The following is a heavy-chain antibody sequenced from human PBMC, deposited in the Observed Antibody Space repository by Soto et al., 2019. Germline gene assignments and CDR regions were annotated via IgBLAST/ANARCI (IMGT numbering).Heavy chain of an antibody. CDR3: AKHLKYRDDYGDFWGWG. CDR1: GFTFDDYA. D-gene: IGHD3-16*01. J-gene: IGHJ4*02. V-gene: IGHV3-9*01. Sequence: EVQLVESGGGLVQPGRSLRLSCAASGFTFDDYAMHWVRQAPGKGLEWVSGINWNSDYKGYADSVKGRFTISRDNAKNSLYLEMNSLRPEDTALYYCAKHLKYRDDYGDFWGWGGGQGTLVTVSS. CDR2: INWNSDYK.